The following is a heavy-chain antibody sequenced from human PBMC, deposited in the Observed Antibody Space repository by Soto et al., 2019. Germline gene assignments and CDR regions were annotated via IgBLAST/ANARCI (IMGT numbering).Heavy chain of an antibody. CDR1: GGSFSGYY. Sequence: QVQLQQWGAGLLKPSETLSLTCAVYGGSFSGYYWSWIRQPPGKGLEWIGEINHSGSTNYNPSLKSRVTISVDTSKNPFSLKLSSVTAADTAVYYCASVPNYYFDYWGQGTLVTVSS. CDR3: ASVPNYYFDY. V-gene: IGHV4-34*01. J-gene: IGHJ4*02. CDR2: INHSGST. D-gene: IGHD2-2*01.